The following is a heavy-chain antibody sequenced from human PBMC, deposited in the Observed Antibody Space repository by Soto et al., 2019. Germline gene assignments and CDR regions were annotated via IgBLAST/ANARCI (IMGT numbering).Heavy chain of an antibody. V-gene: IGHV4-34*01. D-gene: IGHD2-21*01. CDR3: ARGRMWWSIYYFDY. CDR1: GGSFSGYY. CDR2: INHSGST. J-gene: IGHJ4*02. Sequence: SETLSLTCAVYGGSFSGYYWSWIRQPPGKGLEWIGEINHSGSTNYNPSLKSRVTISVDTSKNQFSLKLSSVTAADTAVYYCARGRMWWSIYYFDYWGQGTLVTVSS.